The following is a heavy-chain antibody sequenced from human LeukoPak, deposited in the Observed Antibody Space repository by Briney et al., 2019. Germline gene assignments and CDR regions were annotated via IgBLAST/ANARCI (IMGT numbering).Heavy chain of an antibody. V-gene: IGHV3-23*01. CDR1: GFSFSSYG. CDR2: ISGSGGST. J-gene: IGHJ3*01. Sequence: GGSLRLSCAASGFSFSSYGMSWVRQAPGKGLEWVSVISGSGGSTYYADSVKGRFTISRDNSKNTLYLQMNSLRAEDTAVYYCAKDRSIAAGDDAFDLWGQGTIVTVSS. CDR3: AKDRSIAAGDDAFDL. D-gene: IGHD6-13*01.